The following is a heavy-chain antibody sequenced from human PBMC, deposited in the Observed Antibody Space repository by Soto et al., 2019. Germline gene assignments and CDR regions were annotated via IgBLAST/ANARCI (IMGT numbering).Heavy chain of an antibody. J-gene: IGHJ4*02. V-gene: IGHV1-46*01. CDR1: GYTFTSYY. D-gene: IGHD3-22*01. Sequence: GASVKVSCKSSGYTFTSYYMHWVRQAPGQGLEWMGIINPSGGSTSYAQKFQGRVTMTRDTSTSTVYMELSSLRSEDTAVYYCARGGKTYYYDSSGYYYGGYFDYWGQGTLVTVSS. CDR2: INPSGGST. CDR3: ARGGKTYYYDSSGYYYGGYFDY.